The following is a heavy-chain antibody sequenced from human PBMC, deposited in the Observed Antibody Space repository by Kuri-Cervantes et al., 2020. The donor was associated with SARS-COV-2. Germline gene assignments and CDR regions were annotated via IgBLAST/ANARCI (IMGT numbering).Heavy chain of an antibody. CDR3: ARALSDLSNVLLWFGEKLRFDP. CDR2: SYYSGST. D-gene: IGHD3-10*01. Sequence: GSLRLSCTVSGGSISSSSYYWGWIRQPPGKGLEWIGSSYYSGSTYYNPSLKSRVTISLDTSKNQFSLRLSSVTAADTAMYYCARALSDLSNVLLWFGEKLRFDPWGQGTLVTVSS. V-gene: IGHV4-39*01. CDR1: GGSISSSSYY. J-gene: IGHJ5*02.